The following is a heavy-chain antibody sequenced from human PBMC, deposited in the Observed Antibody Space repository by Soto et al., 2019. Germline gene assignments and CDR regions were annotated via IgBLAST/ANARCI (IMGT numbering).Heavy chain of an antibody. CDR2: ISSSSSYI. CDR3: ARGQTAAAGTSDAFDI. CDR1: GFTFSSYS. J-gene: IGHJ3*02. Sequence: GGSLRLSCAASGFTFSSYSMNWVRQAPGKGLEWVSSISSSSSYIYYADSVKGRFTISRDNAKNSLYLQMNSLRAEDMAVYYCARGQTAAAGTSDAFDIWGQGTMVTVSS. D-gene: IGHD6-13*01. V-gene: IGHV3-21*01.